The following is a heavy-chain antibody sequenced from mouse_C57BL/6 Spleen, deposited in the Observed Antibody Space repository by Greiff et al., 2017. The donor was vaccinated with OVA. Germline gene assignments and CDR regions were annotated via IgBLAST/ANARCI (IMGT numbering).Heavy chain of an antibody. D-gene: IGHD1-1*01. CDR1: GYTFTDYY. Sequence: VQLQQSGPELVKPGASVKISCKASGYTFTDYYMNWVQQSPGKSLEWIGDINPNNGGTSYHTKFKGKATLTVDKSSSTAYMELRSLTSEDSAVYYCARSYGRAYWGQGTLVTVSA. CDR2: INPNNGGT. J-gene: IGHJ3*01. V-gene: IGHV1-26*01. CDR3: ARSYGRAY.